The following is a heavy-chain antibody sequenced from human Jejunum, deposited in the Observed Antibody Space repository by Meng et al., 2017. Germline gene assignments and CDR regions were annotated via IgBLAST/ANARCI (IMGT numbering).Heavy chain of an antibody. D-gene: IGHD5-18*01. CDR1: GGSISSGGYY. J-gene: IGHJ4*01. V-gene: IGHV4-31*03. CDR3: ARDRKVYSYPVVDTATDYFDY. CDR2: IYYSGST. Sequence: SDTLSLTGTVPGGSISSGGYYWSWIRQHPGKGLEWIGYIYYSGSTYYNPSLKSRVTTAVDTSKNQFSLKMNSVTAADTAVYYCARDRKVYSYPVVDTATDYFDYWGQGTLVTVSS.